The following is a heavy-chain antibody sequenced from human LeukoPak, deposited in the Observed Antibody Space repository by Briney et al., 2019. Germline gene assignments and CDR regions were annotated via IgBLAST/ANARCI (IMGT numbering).Heavy chain of an antibody. CDR1: GGTFSSYA. D-gene: IGHD4-23*01. V-gene: IGHV1-69*01. Sequence: SVKVSCKASGGTFSSYAISWVRQAPGPGRKWMGGIIPIFGTANYAQKFQGRVTITADESTSTAYMELSSLRSEDTVVYYCASTMKTTVVTFLFDYWGQGTLVTVSS. CDR3: ASTMKTTVVTFLFDY. CDR2: IIPIFGTA. J-gene: IGHJ4*02.